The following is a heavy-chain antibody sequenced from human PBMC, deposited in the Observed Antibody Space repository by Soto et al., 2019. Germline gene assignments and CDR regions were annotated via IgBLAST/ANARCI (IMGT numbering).Heavy chain of an antibody. V-gene: IGHV3-66*01. CDR2: IYSGGST. J-gene: IGHJ1*01. D-gene: IGHD4-17*01. Sequence: GGSLRLSCAASGFTVSSNYMSWVRQAPGKGLEWVSVIYSGGSTYYADSVKGRFTISRDNSKNTLYLQMNSLRAEDTAVYYCAISGDYVPYFQHWGQGTLVTVSS. CDR3: AISGDYVPYFQH. CDR1: GFTVSSNY.